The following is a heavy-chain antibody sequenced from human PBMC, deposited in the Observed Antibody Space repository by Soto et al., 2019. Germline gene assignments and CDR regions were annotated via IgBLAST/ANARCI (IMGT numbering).Heavy chain of an antibody. Sequence: SETLSLTCAVSGYSISSGYYWGWIRQPPGKGLEWIGSIYHSGSTYYNPSLKSRVTISVDTSKIQFSLKLSSVTAADTAVYYCARVESGGYYPNWFDPWGQGTLVTVSS. J-gene: IGHJ5*02. CDR1: GYSISSGYY. D-gene: IGHD3-22*01. V-gene: IGHV4-38-2*01. CDR3: ARVESGGYYPNWFDP. CDR2: IYHSGST.